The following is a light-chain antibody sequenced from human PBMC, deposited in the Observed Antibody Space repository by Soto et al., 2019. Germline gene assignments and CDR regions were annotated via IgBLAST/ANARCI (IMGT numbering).Light chain of an antibody. CDR1: SSNVGGYNY. CDR3: CSYEGIYTSYV. J-gene: IGLJ1*01. CDR2: DVS. V-gene: IGLV2-11*01. Sequence: QSALTQPRSVSGSPGQSVTISCTGTSSNVGGYNYVSWYQQHPGKVPKLLICDVSKRPSGVPDRFSGSKSGNTASLAISGLQAEDEADYYCCSYEGIYTSYVFGTGTKLTVL.